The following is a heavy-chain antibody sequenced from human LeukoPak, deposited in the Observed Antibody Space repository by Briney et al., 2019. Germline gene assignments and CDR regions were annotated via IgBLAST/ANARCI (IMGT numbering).Heavy chain of an antibody. CDR3: ARHDSSGLYNAFDF. V-gene: IGHV3-30*02. CDR1: GFTFSSYG. Sequence: PGGSLRLSCAASGFTFSSYGMHWVRQAPGKGLEWVAFIRYDGSNKYYADSVKGRFTISRDNSKNTLYLQMNSLRAEDTAVYYCARHDSSGLYNAFDFWGQGTMVTVSS. D-gene: IGHD3-22*01. J-gene: IGHJ3*01. CDR2: IRYDGSNK.